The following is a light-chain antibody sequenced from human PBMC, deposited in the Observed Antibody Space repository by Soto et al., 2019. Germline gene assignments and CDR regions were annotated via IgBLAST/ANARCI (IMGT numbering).Light chain of an antibody. CDR2: EVS. CDR3: SSYAGSNNLVV. CDR1: SSDVGGYNY. Sequence: QSVLTQPPSASGSPGQSVTISCTGTSSDVGGYNYVSWYQQHPGKAPKLMIYEVSKRPSGVPDRFSGSKSGNTASLTVSGLPAEDEADDYCSSYAGSNNLVVFGGGTKVTVL. V-gene: IGLV2-8*01. J-gene: IGLJ2*01.